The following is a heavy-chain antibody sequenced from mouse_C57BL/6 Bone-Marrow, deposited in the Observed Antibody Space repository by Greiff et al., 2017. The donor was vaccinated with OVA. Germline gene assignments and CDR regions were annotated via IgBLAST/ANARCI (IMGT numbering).Heavy chain of an antibody. J-gene: IGHJ4*01. CDR2: ISYDGSN. D-gene: IGHD1-1*01. CDR1: GYSITSGYY. CDR3: SYGRAMDY. Sequence: EVKLQESGPGLVKPSQSLSLTCSVTGYSITSGYYWNWIRQFPGNQLEWLGYISYDGSNNYNTSLKNRISITRDTAKNQFFLKLNSVTTEDTATYDCSYGRAMDYWGQGTSVTVSS. V-gene: IGHV3-6*01.